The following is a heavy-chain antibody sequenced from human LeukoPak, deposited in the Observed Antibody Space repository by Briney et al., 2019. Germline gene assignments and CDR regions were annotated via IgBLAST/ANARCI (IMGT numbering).Heavy chain of an antibody. V-gene: IGHV3-23*01. CDR3: AKDLKGLYDYVRGSYAVDL. CDR1: GFTFSNYA. CDR2: ISSRGGTT. D-gene: IGHD3-16*01. Sequence: GGSLRLSCAASGFTFSNYAMSWVRQGQGTGLERVSGISSRGGTTDYADFVKVRFTMSRDNSKNTLYLQMHSLRAEDTAIYYCAKDLKGLYDYVRGSYAVDLWGQGTTVTVSS. J-gene: IGHJ3*01.